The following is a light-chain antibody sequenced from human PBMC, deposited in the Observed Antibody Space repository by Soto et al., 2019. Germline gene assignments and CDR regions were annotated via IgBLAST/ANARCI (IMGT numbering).Light chain of an antibody. CDR3: QQYDNYPLT. CDR2: DAS. Sequence: DIQMTQSPSTLSASVGDRVTLTCRASQSISTWLAWYQQKPGRAPKFLIYDASSLESGVPSRFSGSGSGTEFTLTISNLQPDDFATYYCQQYDNYPLTFGGGTKVDIK. J-gene: IGKJ4*01. CDR1: QSISTW. V-gene: IGKV1-5*01.